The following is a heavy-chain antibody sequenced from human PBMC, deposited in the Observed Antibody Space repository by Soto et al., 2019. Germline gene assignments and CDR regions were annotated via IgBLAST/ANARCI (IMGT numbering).Heavy chain of an antibody. CDR2: ISTSSIYI. CDR1: GFTFSSYS. V-gene: IGHV3-21*01. CDR3: ANHEAADTFSDYYGMNV. Sequence: EVQLVESGGGLVKPGGSLRLSCAASGFTFSSYSMNWVRQAPGKGLEWVSSISTSSIYIYYADSVKGRFIISRDNAKNSLYLQMNSLRAEDTAVYYCANHEAADTFSDYYGMNVWGQGTTVTVSS. J-gene: IGHJ6*02. D-gene: IGHD6-13*01.